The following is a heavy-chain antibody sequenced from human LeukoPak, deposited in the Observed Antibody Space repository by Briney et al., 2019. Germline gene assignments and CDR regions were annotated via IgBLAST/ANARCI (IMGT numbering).Heavy chain of an antibody. CDR3: ARSQGNSAYDLKFDY. V-gene: IGHV1-18*01. J-gene: IGHJ4*02. CDR2: ISAYNGNT. CDR1: GYTFSIYG. D-gene: IGHD5-12*01. Sequence: ASVKVSCKGSGYTFSIYGISWVRQAPGQGLEWMGWISAYNGNTNYAQKVQGRVTMTTDTSTSTAYMELRSLRSDDTAVYYCARSQGNSAYDLKFDYWGQGTLVTVSS.